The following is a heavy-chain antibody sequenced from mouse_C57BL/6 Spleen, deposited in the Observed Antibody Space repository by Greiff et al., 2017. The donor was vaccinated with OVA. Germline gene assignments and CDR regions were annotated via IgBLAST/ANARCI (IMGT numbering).Heavy chain of an antibody. J-gene: IGHJ3*01. CDR2: ISYDGSN. CDR3: ARGSLYYGNAY. Sequence: EVQLVESGPGLVKPSQSLSLTCSVTGYSITSGYYWNWIRQFPGNKLEWMGYISYDGSNNYNPSLKNRISITRDTSKNQFFLKLNSVTTEDTATYCCARGSLYYGNAYWGQGTLVTVSA. V-gene: IGHV3-6*01. CDR1: GYSITSGYY. D-gene: IGHD2-1*01.